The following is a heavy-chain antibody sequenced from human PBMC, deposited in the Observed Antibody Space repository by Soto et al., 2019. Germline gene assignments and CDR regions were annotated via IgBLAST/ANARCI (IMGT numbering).Heavy chain of an antibody. CDR2: IIPIFGTA. CDR3: ARAADSISSEWFDP. Sequence: ASVKVSCKASGGTFSSYAISWVRQAPGQGLEWMGGIIPIFGTANYAQKFQGRVTITADESTSTAYMELSSLRSEDTAVYYCARAADSISSEWFDPWGQGTLVTVSS. D-gene: IGHD6-6*01. CDR1: GGTFSSYA. V-gene: IGHV1-69*13. J-gene: IGHJ5*02.